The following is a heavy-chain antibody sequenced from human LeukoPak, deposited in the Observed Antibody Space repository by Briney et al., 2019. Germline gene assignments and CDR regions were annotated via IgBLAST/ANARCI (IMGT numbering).Heavy chain of an antibody. CDR2: IGIPGDT. D-gene: IGHD4-11*01. CDR1: GFNISKYD. J-gene: IGHJ4*02. Sequence: GRSLRLSCAASGFNISKYDIHWVRQTTKRRLEWVSGIGIPGDTYYVDAVGGRFTISRENAKNPVYLQMNSLRDGDTAVYFCAKAFDYNGLRGEGGSFDYWGQGVLVTVSS. CDR3: AKAFDYNGLRGEGGSFDY. V-gene: IGHV3-13*01.